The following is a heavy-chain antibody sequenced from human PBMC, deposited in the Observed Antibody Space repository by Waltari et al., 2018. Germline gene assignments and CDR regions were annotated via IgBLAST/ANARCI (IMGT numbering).Heavy chain of an antibody. CDR1: GGTFSNYA. V-gene: IGHV1-69*01. D-gene: IGHD1-1*01. CDR2: ISPVFRSA. J-gene: IGHJ3*02. CDR3: ARPRTTVGTGLWNDGLQI. Sequence: QVQLVQSGAEVKKPGSSVKVSCKASGGTFSNYAITWVRQAPGQGLEWMGGISPVFRSAHYAQNVLDRVTITADESTSTAYMELMGLTSDDTAVYYCARPRTTVGTGLWNDGLQIWGQGTLVTVSS.